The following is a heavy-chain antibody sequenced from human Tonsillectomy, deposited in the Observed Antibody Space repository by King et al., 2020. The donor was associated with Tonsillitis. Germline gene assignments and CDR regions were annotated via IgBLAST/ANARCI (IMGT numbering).Heavy chain of an antibody. CDR1: GGSISSYY. J-gene: IGHJ6*02. CDR2: MYYSGST. D-gene: IGHD3-22*01. CDR3: ARVLSKYYYDSSALPTYYFYGMDV. Sequence: VQLQESGPGLVKPSETLSLTCNVSGGSISSYYWSWLRQPPGKGLEWIGYMYYSGSTNYNPSLKSRVTISVDTSKNQFSLKLSSVTAADTAVYYCARVLSKYYYDSSALPTYYFYGMDVWGQGTTVTVSS. V-gene: IGHV4-59*01.